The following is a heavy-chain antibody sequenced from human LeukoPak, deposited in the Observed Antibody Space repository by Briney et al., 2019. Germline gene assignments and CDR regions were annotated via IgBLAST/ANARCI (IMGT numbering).Heavy chain of an antibody. V-gene: IGHV7-4-1*02. CDR2: INTNTGNP. CDR1: GYTFTSYA. Sequence: ASVKVSCKASGYTFTSYAMNWVRRAPGQGLEWMGWINTNTGNPMYAQGFTGRFVFSLDTSVSTAYLQISSLKAEDTAVYYCARDYYDILTGYYWATDAFDIWGQGTMVTVSS. CDR3: ARDYYDILTGYYWATDAFDI. J-gene: IGHJ3*02. D-gene: IGHD3-9*01.